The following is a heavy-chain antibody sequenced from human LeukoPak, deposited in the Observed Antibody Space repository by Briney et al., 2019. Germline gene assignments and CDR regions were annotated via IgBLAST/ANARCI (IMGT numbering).Heavy chain of an antibody. D-gene: IGHD6-19*01. CDR3: AKPLVAVAGGDYDY. J-gene: IGHJ4*02. Sequence: PGGSLRLSCEASGFTFSTYAMRWVRQAPGKGLEWVSTISGRDDSTYYTDSVKGRFTVSRDNSKNTLYLHMNSLRGEDTAVYFCAKPLVAVAGGDYDYWGQGTLVIVSS. CDR2: ISGRDDST. CDR1: GFTFSTYA. V-gene: IGHV3-23*01.